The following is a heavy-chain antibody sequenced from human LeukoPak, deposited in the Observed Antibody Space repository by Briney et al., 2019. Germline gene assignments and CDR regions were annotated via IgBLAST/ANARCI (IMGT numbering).Heavy chain of an antibody. V-gene: IGHV1-2*02. CDR2: INPNSGGT. D-gene: IGHD6-13*01. CDR3: ARDMKLIAAAGTRRPNWFDP. J-gene: IGHJ5*02. Sequence: GASVKVSCKASGYTFTGYYMHWVRQAPGQGLEWMGWINPNSGGTNYAQKFQGRVTMTRDTSISTAYMELSRLRSDDTAVYYCARDMKLIAAAGTRRPNWFDPWGQGTLVTASS. CDR1: GYTFTGYY.